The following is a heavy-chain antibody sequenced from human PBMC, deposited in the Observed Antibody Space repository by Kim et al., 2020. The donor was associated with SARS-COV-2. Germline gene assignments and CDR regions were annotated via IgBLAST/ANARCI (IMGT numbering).Heavy chain of an antibody. J-gene: IGHJ6*02. CDR2: INTNTGNP. Sequence: ASVKVSCKASGYTFTSYAMNWVRQAPGQGLEWMGWINTNTGNPTYAQGFTGRFVFSLDTSVSTAYLQISSLKAEDTAVYYCARVIFGVVIIGPGYYGMDVWGQGTTVTVSS. CDR1: GYTFTSYA. D-gene: IGHD3-3*01. V-gene: IGHV7-4-1*02. CDR3: ARVIFGVVIIGPGYYGMDV.